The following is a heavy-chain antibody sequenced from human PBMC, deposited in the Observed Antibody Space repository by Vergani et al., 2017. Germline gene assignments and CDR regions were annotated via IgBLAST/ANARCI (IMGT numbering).Heavy chain of an antibody. CDR2: IWYDGSNK. V-gene: IGHV3-33*01. CDR1: GFTFSSYG. Sequence: QVQLVESGGGVVQPGRSLRLSCAASGFTFSSYGMHWVRQAPGKGLEWVAGIWYDGSNKYYADSVKGRFTISRDNSKNTLYLQMNSLIAEDTAVYYCARESGGVDILTGYPTIYYYYGMDVWGQGTTVTVSS. J-gene: IGHJ6*02. CDR3: ARESGGVDILTGYPTIYYYYGMDV. D-gene: IGHD3-9*01.